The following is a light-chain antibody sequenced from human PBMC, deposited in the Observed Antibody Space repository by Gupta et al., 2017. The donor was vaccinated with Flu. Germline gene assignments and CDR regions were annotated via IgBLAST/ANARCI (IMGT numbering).Light chain of an antibody. Sequence: EIVLTQSPATLSLSPGERATLSCRASQRVSSYLAWYRQKPGQAPRLLIYDASNRATGIPARFSGSGPGTDFTLTISSLEPEDFAVYYCQQRSNWPRSFGQGTKLEIK. CDR3: QQRSNWPRS. J-gene: IGKJ2*03. CDR1: QRVSSY. V-gene: IGKV3-11*01. CDR2: DAS.